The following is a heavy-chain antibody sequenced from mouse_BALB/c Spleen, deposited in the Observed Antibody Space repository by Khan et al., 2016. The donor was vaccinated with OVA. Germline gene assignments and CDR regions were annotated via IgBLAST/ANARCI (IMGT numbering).Heavy chain of an antibody. D-gene: IGHD2-4*01. Sequence: VQLQQSGPGLVKPSQSLSLTCTVTGYSITSEYTWNWIRQFPGNKLEWMGFISYSGNTRYNPSLQSRISITRGTSKNQFFLQLNSVTPEDTGTSYGARKDYYDYGPVRNWGQGTLVTVSA. CDR2: ISYSGNT. V-gene: IGHV3-2*02. CDR1: GYSITSEYT. CDR3: ARKDYYDYGPVRN. J-gene: IGHJ3*01.